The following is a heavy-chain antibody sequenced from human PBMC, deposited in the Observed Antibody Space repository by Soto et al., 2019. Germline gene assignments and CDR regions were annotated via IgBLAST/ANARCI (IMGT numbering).Heavy chain of an antibody. V-gene: IGHV3-30*18. CDR1: GFTFSSYG. Sequence: QVQLVESGGGVVQPGRSLRLSCAASGFTFSSYGMHWVRQAPGKGLEWVAVISYDGSNKYYADSVKGRFTISRDNYKNTLYLQMNSLRAEDTAVYYCAKDRGGYGDYDAFDIWGQGTMVTVSS. CDR3: AKDRGGYGDYDAFDI. CDR2: ISYDGSNK. D-gene: IGHD4-17*01. J-gene: IGHJ3*02.